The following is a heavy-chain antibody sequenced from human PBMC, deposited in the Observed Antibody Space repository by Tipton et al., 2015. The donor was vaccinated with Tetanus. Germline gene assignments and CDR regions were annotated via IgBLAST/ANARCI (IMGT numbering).Heavy chain of an antibody. D-gene: IGHD2-2*01. J-gene: IGHJ3*01. Sequence: TLSLTCTVSGGSVRSGDYSWNWIRQPPGKGLEWLAYVSYSGRTNSNYSLKSRITISQDTSKNLFSLRLKSVTAADTAVYYCARRSYCSSSECFYAFDLWSQGTMVTVSS. V-gene: IGHV4-61*08. CDR2: VSYSGRT. CDR1: GGSVRSGDYS. CDR3: ARRSYCSSSECFYAFDL.